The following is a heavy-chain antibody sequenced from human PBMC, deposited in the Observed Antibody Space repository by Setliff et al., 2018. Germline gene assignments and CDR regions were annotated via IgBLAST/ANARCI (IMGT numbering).Heavy chain of an antibody. Sequence: SGGSLRLSCVASGFKFDDHVMYWVRQVPGKGLEWVAGITWNSDNTGYADSVKGRFTISRDNAKNSLSLQMNSLRAEDTAFYYCARGRPYSNINWYFDLWGRGTLVTVSS. CDR2: ITWNSDNT. V-gene: IGHV3-20*04. J-gene: IGHJ2*01. CDR1: GFKFDDHV. D-gene: IGHD6-13*01. CDR3: ARGRPYSNINWYFDL.